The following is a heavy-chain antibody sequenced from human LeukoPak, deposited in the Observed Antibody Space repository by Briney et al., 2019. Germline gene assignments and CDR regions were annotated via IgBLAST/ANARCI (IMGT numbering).Heavy chain of an antibody. D-gene: IGHD1-7*01. CDR3: ASGYNWNYGGHYSSMDV. V-gene: IGHV3-74*01. CDR1: GFTFSSYW. CDR2: INTNGSST. Sequence: PGGSLRLSCAASGFTFSSYWMHWVRQAPGKGLVWVSRINTNGSSTSYADSVKGRFTISRDNAKNTLYLQMNSLRAEDTAVYYCASGYNWNYGGHYSSMDVWGKGTTVTVSS. J-gene: IGHJ6*03.